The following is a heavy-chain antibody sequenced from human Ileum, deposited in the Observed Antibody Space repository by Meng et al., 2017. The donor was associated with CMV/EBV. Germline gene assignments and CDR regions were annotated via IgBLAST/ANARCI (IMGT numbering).Heavy chain of an antibody. D-gene: IGHD2-2*01. V-gene: IGHV5-51*01. CDR2: IYPGESAT. Sequence: GESLKISCKGSGYSFTSYWIGWVRQIPGEGLEWMGIIYPGESATRYSPSFQGQVIISVDKSISTAYLQWSSLKASDSAMYYCARRYCSSTTTCGMDVWGQGTTVTVSS. CDR3: ARRYCSSTTTCGMDV. CDR1: GYSFTSYW. J-gene: IGHJ6*02.